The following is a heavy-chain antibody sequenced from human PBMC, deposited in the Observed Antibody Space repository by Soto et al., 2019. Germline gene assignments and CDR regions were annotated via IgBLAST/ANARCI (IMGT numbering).Heavy chain of an antibody. CDR1: GGTFSSYA. J-gene: IGHJ5*02. V-gene: IGHV1-69*13. CDR2: IIPIFGTA. CDR3: AKSESYVNWFDH. Sequence: SVKVSCKASGGTFSSYAISWVRQAPGQGLEWMGGIIPIFGTANYAQKFQGRVTITADESTSTAYMELSSLRSEDTAVYYCAKSESYVNWFDHWGQGTLVTVSS. D-gene: IGHD5-18*01.